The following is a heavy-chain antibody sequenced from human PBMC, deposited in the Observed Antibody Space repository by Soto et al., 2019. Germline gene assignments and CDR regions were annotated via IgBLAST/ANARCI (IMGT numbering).Heavy chain of an antibody. CDR2: ISGSGTSS. V-gene: IGHV3-23*01. CDR3: AKYPADGWYGSLDY. J-gene: IGHJ4*02. Sequence: EVQLLESGGGLVQPGGSLRLSCAASGFTFSIYAMSWVRQAPGKGLEWVSSISGSGTSSYYADSVKGRFTFSRDNSKNTVNLQMNSLRAGDTAVYFCAKYPADGWYGSLDYWGQGTLVTVSS. CDR1: GFTFSIYA. D-gene: IGHD6-19*01.